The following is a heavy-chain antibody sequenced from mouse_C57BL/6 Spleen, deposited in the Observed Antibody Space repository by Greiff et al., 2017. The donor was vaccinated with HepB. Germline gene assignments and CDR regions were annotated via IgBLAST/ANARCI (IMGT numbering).Heavy chain of an antibody. CDR2: ISYDGSN. Sequence: EVQLVESGPGLVKPSQSLSLTCSVTGYSITSGYYWNWIRQFPGNRLEWMGYISYDGSNNYNPSLKNRISITRDTSKNQFFLKLNSVTTEDTATYYCARDSDYGSSYYAMDYWGQGTSVTVSS. CDR1: GYSITSGYY. J-gene: IGHJ4*01. V-gene: IGHV3-6*01. CDR3: ARDSDYGSSYYAMDY. D-gene: IGHD1-1*01.